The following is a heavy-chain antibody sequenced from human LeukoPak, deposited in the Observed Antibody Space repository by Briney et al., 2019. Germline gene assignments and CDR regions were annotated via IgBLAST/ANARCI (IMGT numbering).Heavy chain of an antibody. Sequence: PGRSLRLSCATSGFTFSSYGMHWVRQAPGKGLEWVAVISYDGSSEYYGDSVKGRFTISRDNSKNTLYLQMNSLRGEDTAVYHCAKELGTTTFLDYWGQGTLVTVSS. D-gene: IGHD2/OR15-2a*01. V-gene: IGHV3-30*18. CDR3: AKELGTTTFLDY. CDR2: ISYDGSSE. J-gene: IGHJ4*02. CDR1: GFTFSSYG.